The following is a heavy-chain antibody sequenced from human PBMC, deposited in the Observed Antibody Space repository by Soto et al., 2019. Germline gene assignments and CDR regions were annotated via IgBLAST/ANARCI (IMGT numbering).Heavy chain of an antibody. CDR3: ATNTYYYDSSGYYYYYYTGMDV. CDR2: ISGSGGST. Sequence: GGSLRLSCAASGFTFSSYAMSWVRQAPGKGLEWVSAISGSGGSTYYADSVKGRFTISRDNSKNTLYLQMNSLRAEDTAVYYCATNTYYYDSSGYYYYYYTGMDVWGQGTTVTVSS. J-gene: IGHJ6*02. CDR1: GFTFSSYA. V-gene: IGHV3-23*01. D-gene: IGHD3-22*01.